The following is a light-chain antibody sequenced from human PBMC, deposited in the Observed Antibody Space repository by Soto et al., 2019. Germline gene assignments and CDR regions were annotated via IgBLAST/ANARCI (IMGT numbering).Light chain of an antibody. CDR2: AAI. V-gene: IGKV1-39*01. J-gene: IGKJ2*01. CDR3: QQSYSTPHT. CDR1: QTITTY. Sequence: DIHMTQSQSRMFPSXGDGVTTAXXASQTITTYLNWYQHKPGKAPKLLIYAAISLQRGVPSRLSGSGSGTDFTLTISSLQPEDFATYYCQQSYSTPHTFGQGTKVDIK.